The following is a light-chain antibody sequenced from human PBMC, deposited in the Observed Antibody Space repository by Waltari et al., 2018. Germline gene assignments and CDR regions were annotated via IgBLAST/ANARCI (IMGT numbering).Light chain of an antibody. J-gene: IGKJ4*01. CDR3: QKYDNIPLT. CDR2: AAS. Sequence: DIQITHSPSSLSPSVGDRVTITCPAIQYINNYLDWYQQKPVKAPKLLLYAASTLETGVPSRVSGSGDETYCTLTISSLQPEDIATYFCQKYDNIPLTFGGGTRVE. CDR1: QYINNY. V-gene: IGKV1-33*01.